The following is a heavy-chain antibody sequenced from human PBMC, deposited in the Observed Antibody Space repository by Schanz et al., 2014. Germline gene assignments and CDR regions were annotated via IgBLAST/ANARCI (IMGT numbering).Heavy chain of an antibody. CDR1: GITLSGYG. V-gene: IGHV3-30*18. CDR2: ISFDGRNT. D-gene: IGHD6-13*01. J-gene: IGHJ4*02. CDR3: AKEKEEVAADGSFFDY. Sequence: QVQLVESGGGVVQPGRSLRLSCAAFGITLSGYGLHWVRQAPGKGLEWVGFISFDGRNTGYAHSVKGRFTISRDNSKNTVNLQMNSLRAEDAAVYYCAKEKEEVAADGSFFDYWGQGTLXTVSS.